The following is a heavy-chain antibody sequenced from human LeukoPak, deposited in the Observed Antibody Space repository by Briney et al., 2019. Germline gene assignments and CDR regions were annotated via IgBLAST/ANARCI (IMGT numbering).Heavy chain of an antibody. J-gene: IGHJ4*02. CDR2: ISSSGSTI. CDR1: GFTFSRYE. CDR3: ARDRYGDENY. D-gene: IGHD4-17*01. V-gene: IGHV3-48*03. Sequence: GGSLRLSXAAYGFTFSRYEMNWVRQAPGKGLERVSYISSSGSTIYYADSVKGRFTISRDNAKKSLYLQMNSLRAEDTAVYYCARDRYGDENYWGQGTLVTVSS.